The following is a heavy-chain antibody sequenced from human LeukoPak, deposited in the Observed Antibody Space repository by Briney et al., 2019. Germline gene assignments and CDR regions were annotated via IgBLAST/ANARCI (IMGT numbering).Heavy chain of an antibody. V-gene: IGHV3-7*01. CDR3: ARGSAVFDY. Sequence: GGSLRLSCAASGFTFSSNWMSWVRQAPGKGLEWVANIKQDGSEKYYVDSVKGRFTISRDNAKNSLYLQMNSLRAEDTAVYYCARGSAVFDYWGQGTLVTVSS. D-gene: IGHD6-19*01. J-gene: IGHJ4*02. CDR1: GFTFSSNW. CDR2: IKQDGSEK.